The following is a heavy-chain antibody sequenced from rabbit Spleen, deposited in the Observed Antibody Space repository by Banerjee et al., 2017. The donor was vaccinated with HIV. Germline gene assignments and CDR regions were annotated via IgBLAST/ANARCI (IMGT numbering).Heavy chain of an antibody. CDR3: ARGSAAMAMVITGFYLTL. J-gene: IGHJ4*01. Sequence: QSLEESGGDLVKPGASLTLTCTASGFSFSRSYMCWVRQAPGKGLEWIGCGYPDGIGSTAYASWAKGRFTISKSSSSTVTLQMTSLTAADTATYFCARGSAAMAMVITGFYLTLWGQGTLVTVS. D-gene: IGHD2-1*01. CDR2: GYPDGIGST. V-gene: IGHV1S40*01. CDR1: GFSFSRSY.